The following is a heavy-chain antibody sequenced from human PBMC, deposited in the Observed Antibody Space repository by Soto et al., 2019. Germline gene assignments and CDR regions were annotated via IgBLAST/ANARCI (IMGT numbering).Heavy chain of an antibody. J-gene: IGHJ5*02. CDR1: GGSISSYY. V-gene: IGHV4-59*01. CDR2: IYYSGST. D-gene: IGHD6-13*01. CDR3: ARDGEAAAGTSWFDP. Sequence: SETLSLTCTVSGGSISSYYWSWIRQPPGKGLEWIGYIYYSGSTNYNPSLNSRVTISVDTSKNQFSLKLSSVTAADTAVYYCARDGEAAAGTSWFDPWGQGTLVTVSS.